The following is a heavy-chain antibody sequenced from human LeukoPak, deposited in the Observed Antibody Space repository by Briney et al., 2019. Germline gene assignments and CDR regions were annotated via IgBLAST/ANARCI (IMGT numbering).Heavy chain of an antibody. CDR3: ARAGSAELNWFDP. J-gene: IGHJ5*02. CDR1: GYTSTGYY. V-gene: IGHV1-2*02. Sequence: ASVKVSCKASGYTSTGYYMHWVRQAPGQGLEWMGWINPNSGGTNYAQKFQGRVTMTRDTSISTAYMELSRLRSDDTAVYYCARAGSAELNWFDPWGQGTLVTVSS. D-gene: IGHD1-7*01. CDR2: INPNSGGT.